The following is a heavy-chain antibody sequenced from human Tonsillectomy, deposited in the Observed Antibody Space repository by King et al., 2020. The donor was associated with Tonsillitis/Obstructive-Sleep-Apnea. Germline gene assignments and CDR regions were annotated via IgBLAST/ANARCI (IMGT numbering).Heavy chain of an antibody. V-gene: IGHV4-39*01. D-gene: IGHD2-15*01. J-gene: IGHJ3*02. CDR3: ARQAGRMRDIVVVVAASRAFDI. Sequence: QLQESGPGLVKPSETLSLTCTVSGGSISSSSYYWGWIRQPPGKGLEWIGSIYYSGSTYYNPSLTSRVTISVDTSKNQFSLKLSSVTAADTAVYYCARQAGRMRDIVVVVAASRAFDIWGQGTMVTVSS. CDR1: GGSISSSSYY. CDR2: IYYSGST.